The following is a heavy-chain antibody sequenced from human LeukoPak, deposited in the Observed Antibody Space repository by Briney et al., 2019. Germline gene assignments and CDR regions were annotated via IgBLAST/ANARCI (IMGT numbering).Heavy chain of an antibody. V-gene: IGHV1-69-2*01. CDR2: VDPEDGET. D-gene: IGHD1-26*01. CDR3: ATPIVGAIKEDLFDY. J-gene: IGHJ4*02. Sequence: GASVKVSCKVSGYTFTDYYMHWVQQAPGKGLEWMGLVDPEDGETIYAEKFQGRVTITADTSTDTAYMELSSLRSEDTAVYYCATPIVGAIKEDLFDYWGQGTLVTVST. CDR1: GYTFTDYY.